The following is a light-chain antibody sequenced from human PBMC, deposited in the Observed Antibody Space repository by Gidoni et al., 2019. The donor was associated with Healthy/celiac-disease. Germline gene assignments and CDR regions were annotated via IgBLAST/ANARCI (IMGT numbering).Light chain of an antibody. CDR2: AAA. CDR3: QQSYSTPRT. CDR1: QSISSY. Sequence: DIQMTQSPSSLSASVGDRVTITCRESQSISSYLNWYQQKPGKAPKLLIYAAASVQSGVTSRFSGSGAGTDFTLTISSLQPEDFATYCGQQSYSTPRTFGGGTKVEIK. J-gene: IGKJ4*01. V-gene: IGKV1-39*01.